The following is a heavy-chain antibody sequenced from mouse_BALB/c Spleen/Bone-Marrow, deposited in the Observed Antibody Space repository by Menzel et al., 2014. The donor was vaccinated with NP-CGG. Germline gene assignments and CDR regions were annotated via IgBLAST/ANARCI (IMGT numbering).Heavy chain of an antibody. CDR3: ARWGLRRYFDY. Sequence: QVQLQQSGPELVKPGASVKISCKASGYAFSSSWMNWVKQGPGQGLEWIGRIYPGDGDTNYNGKFKGKATLTADKSSSTAYMQLSSLTSVDSAVYFCARWGLRRYFDYWGQGTTLTVSS. CDR2: IYPGDGDT. D-gene: IGHD2-2*01. V-gene: IGHV1-82*01. CDR1: GYAFSSSW. J-gene: IGHJ2*01.